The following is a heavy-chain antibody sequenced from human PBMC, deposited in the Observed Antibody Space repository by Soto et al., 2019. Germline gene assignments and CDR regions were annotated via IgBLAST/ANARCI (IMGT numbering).Heavy chain of an antibody. Sequence: QVQLVQSGAEVRKPGSSVKVSCTVSGGTSHRHAFSWVRQAPGHGFEWMGVFVPMFGAPTYADKFQDRVIITADDDMTTVHMELTSLRSEDTAVYFCARVRMFTGQSSTIAGVVNYFDYWGQGTLVTVSS. CDR1: GGTSHRHA. V-gene: IGHV1-69*01. D-gene: IGHD1-1*01. CDR3: ARVRMFTGQSSTIAGVVNYFDY. CDR2: FVPMFGAP. J-gene: IGHJ4*02.